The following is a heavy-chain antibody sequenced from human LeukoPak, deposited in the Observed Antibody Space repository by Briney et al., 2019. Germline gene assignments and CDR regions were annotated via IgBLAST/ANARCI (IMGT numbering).Heavy chain of an antibody. Sequence: SETLSLTCTVSGGSISSGGYYWSWIRQHPGKGLEWIGYIYYSGSTNYNPSLKSRVTISVDKSKNQFSLKLSSVTAADTAVYYCARDLRVVVPAAISPSYGMDVWGQGTTVTVSS. J-gene: IGHJ6*02. V-gene: IGHV4-31*03. CDR3: ARDLRVVVPAAISPSYGMDV. CDR2: IYYSGST. D-gene: IGHD2-2*02. CDR1: GGSISSGGYY.